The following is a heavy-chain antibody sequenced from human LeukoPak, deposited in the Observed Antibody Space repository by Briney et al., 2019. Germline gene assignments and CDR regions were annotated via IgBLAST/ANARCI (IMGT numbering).Heavy chain of an antibody. CDR2: IYTSGST. J-gene: IGHJ6*03. V-gene: IGHV4-4*09. CDR3: ARQGVVPYYYMDV. CDR1: GGSISSYY. Sequence: SETLSLTCTVSGGSISSYYWSWIRQPPGKGLEWIGYIYTSGSTNCNPSLKSRVTISVDTSKNQFSLKLSSVTAADTAVYYCARQGVVPYYYMDVWGKGTTVTVSS. D-gene: IGHD3-3*01.